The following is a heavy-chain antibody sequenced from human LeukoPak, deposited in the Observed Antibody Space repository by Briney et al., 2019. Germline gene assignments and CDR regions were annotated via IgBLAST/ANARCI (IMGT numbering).Heavy chain of an antibody. V-gene: IGHV4-39*01. Sequence: SETLSLTCTVSGGSISSSSYYWGWIRQPPGKGLEWIGSIYYSGNTYYNPSLKSRVSISADTSKNQFSLRLSSVNAADTAVYYCASPGYTSGWSDFDYWGQGILVTVSS. CDR1: GGSISSSSYY. J-gene: IGHJ4*02. CDR3: ASPGYTSGWSDFDY. CDR2: IYYSGNT. D-gene: IGHD6-19*01.